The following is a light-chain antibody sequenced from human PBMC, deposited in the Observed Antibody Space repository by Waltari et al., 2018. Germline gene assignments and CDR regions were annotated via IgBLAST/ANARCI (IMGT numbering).Light chain of an antibody. Sequence: QSVLTQPPSVSAAPGQDVTISCSGSSSNIGSFDFSWYQQFPGTAPKLLISQSNQRPSEIPDRFSGSKSGTSATLGITGLQTGDEADYYCGTWDSNLRSAVFGGGTKVTVL. CDR1: SSNIGSFD. CDR3: GTWDSNLRSAV. CDR2: QSN. J-gene: IGLJ2*01. V-gene: IGLV1-51*02.